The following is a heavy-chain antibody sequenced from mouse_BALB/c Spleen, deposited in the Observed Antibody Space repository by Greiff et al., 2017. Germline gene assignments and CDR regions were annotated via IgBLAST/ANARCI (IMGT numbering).Heavy chain of an antibody. Sequence: EVQLQQSGAELMKPGASVKISCKASGYTFTDYNMHWVKQSHGKSLEWIGYIYPYNGGTGYNQKFKSKATLTVDNSSSTAYMELRSLTSEDSAVYYCARGGFTTVVATPYAMDYWGQGTSVTVSS. V-gene: IGHV1S29*02. J-gene: IGHJ4*01. CDR1: GYTFTDYN. CDR3: ARGGFTTVVATPYAMDY. CDR2: IYPYNGGT. D-gene: IGHD1-1*01.